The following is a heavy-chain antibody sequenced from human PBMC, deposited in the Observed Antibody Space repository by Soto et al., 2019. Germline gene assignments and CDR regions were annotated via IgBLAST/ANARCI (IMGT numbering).Heavy chain of an antibody. CDR2: IYSGGST. V-gene: IGHV3-53*01. CDR1: GVTVSSTY. CDR3: ARWRYYYYYGMDV. J-gene: IGHJ6*02. Sequence: XGSLTLSSEASGVTVSSTYMTWVRQAPGKGLEWVSVIYSGGSTYYADSVKGRFTISRDNSKNTLYLQMNSLRAEDTAVYYCARWRYYYYYGMDVWGQGTTVTVSS.